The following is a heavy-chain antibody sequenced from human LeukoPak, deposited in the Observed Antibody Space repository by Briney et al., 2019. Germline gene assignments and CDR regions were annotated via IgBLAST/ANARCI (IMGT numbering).Heavy chain of an antibody. D-gene: IGHD3-22*01. CDR2: MNPNSGNT. V-gene: IGHV1-8*01. Sequence: ASVKVSGKASGYTFTSYDINWVRQATGQGLEWMGWMNPNSGNTGYAQKFQGRVTMTRNTSISTAYMELSSLRSEDTAVYYCARGPYYYDSSGSTTLDYWGQGTLVTVSS. CDR3: ARGPYYYDSSGSTTLDY. J-gene: IGHJ4*02. CDR1: GYTFTSYD.